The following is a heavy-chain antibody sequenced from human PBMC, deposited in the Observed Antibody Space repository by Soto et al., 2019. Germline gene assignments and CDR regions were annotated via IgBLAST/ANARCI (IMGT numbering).Heavy chain of an antibody. CDR3: ARKNDYGDFDY. V-gene: IGHV1-8*01. Sequence: SVKFSCKAFGNTFTSYDINGVRQATGHGLEWMGWINPNSGNIGYAQKLQGRVTMTTDTSTSTAYMDLRSLRSDDTAVYYCARKNDYGDFDYWGQGTLVTVSS. CDR2: INPNSGNI. D-gene: IGHD4-17*01. CDR1: GNTFTSYD. J-gene: IGHJ4*02.